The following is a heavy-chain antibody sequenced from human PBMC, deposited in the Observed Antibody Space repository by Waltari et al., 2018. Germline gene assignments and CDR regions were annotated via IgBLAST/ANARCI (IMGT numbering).Heavy chain of an antibody. Sequence: QVQLQESGPGLVKPSETLSLTCTVSGGSISSYYWSWIRQPPGKGLEWMGYIYYSGSTNDNPSLKSRVTISVDTSKNQFSLKLSSVTAADTAVYYCARGETDIVTYYYYMDVWGKGTTVTISS. CDR3: ARGETDIVTYYYYMDV. V-gene: IGHV4-59*01. J-gene: IGHJ6*03. D-gene: IGHD3-9*01. CDR1: GGSISSYY. CDR2: IYYSGST.